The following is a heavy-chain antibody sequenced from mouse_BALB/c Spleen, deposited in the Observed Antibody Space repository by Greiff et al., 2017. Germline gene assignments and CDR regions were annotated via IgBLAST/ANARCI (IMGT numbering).Heavy chain of an antibody. CDR3: AKEYDRGDYYAMDY. V-gene: IGHV5-17*02. CDR2: ISSGSSTI. CDR1: GFTFSSFG. J-gene: IGHJ4*01. D-gene: IGHD2-14*01. Sequence: EVQRVESGGGLVQPGGSRKLSCAASGFTFSSFGMHWVRQAPEKGLEWVAYISSGSSTIYYADTVKGRFTISRDNPKNTLFLQMTSLRSEDTAMYYCAKEYDRGDYYAMDYWGQGTSVTVSS.